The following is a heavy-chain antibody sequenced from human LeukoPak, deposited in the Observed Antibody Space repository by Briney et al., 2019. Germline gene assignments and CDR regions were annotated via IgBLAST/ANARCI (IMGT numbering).Heavy chain of an antibody. CDR1: GGSFSNFG. J-gene: IGHJ5*02. Sequence: ASVKVSCKASGGSFSNFGISWVRQAPGQGLEWMGRIIPNSGGTNYAQKFQGRVTMTRDTSISTAYMELSRLRSDDTAVYYCASAYCSSTSCSTWFDPWGQGTLVTVSS. CDR3: ASAYCSSTSCSTWFDP. V-gene: IGHV1-2*02. D-gene: IGHD2-2*01. CDR2: IIPNSGGT.